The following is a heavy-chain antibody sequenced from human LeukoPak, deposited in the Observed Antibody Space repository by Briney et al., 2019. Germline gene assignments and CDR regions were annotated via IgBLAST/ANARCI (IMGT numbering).Heavy chain of an antibody. Sequence: PGGSLRLSCAASGFTFSSYEMNWVRQAPGKGLEWVGFIRSKAYGGTTEYAASVKGRFTISRDDSKSIAYLQMNSLKTEDTAVYYCTRDLQEFDYYDSSGYYYWGQGTLVTVSS. D-gene: IGHD3-22*01. J-gene: IGHJ4*02. CDR2: IRSKAYGGTT. V-gene: IGHV3-49*04. CDR3: TRDLQEFDYYDSSGYYY. CDR1: GFTFSSYE.